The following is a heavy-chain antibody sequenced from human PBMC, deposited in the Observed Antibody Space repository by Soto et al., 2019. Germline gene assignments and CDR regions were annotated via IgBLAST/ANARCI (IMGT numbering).Heavy chain of an antibody. J-gene: IGHJ4*02. CDR3: ATAMIVVVTTGLDY. CDR1: GYTLTELS. D-gene: IGHD3-22*01. V-gene: IGHV1-24*01. CDR2: FDPEDGET. Sequence: ASVKVSCKVSGYTLTELSMHWVRQAPGKGLEWMGGFDPEDGETIYAQKFQGRVTMTEDTSTDTAYMELSSLRSEDTAVYYCATAMIVVVTTGLDYWGQGTLVTVSS.